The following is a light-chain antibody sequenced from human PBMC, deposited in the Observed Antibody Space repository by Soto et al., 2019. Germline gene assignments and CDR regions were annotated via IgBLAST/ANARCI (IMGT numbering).Light chain of an antibody. Sequence: EIVLTQSPATLSLSPGEKATLSCRASQSVSSYLAWYRQKPGQAPRLLIYDASNRATGISARFSGSGSGTDFTFTISSLEPEDFAVYYCQQRSNWPRTFGQGTKVDIK. CDR1: QSVSSY. CDR2: DAS. V-gene: IGKV3-11*01. CDR3: QQRSNWPRT. J-gene: IGKJ1*01.